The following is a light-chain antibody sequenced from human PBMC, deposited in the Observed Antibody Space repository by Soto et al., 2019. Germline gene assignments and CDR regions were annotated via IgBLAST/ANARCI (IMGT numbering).Light chain of an antibody. Sequence: DIQMTQSPSSLSASLGDRVTITCRASQSISNFLHWYQQTPGKPPELLIYAASNLQSGVPSRFSGGGSWTDFTLNISTLQPEDFATYYCQQGYSAPCTFGQGTKVEIK. V-gene: IGKV1-39*01. CDR3: QQGYSAPCT. CDR2: AAS. CDR1: QSISNF. J-gene: IGKJ1*01.